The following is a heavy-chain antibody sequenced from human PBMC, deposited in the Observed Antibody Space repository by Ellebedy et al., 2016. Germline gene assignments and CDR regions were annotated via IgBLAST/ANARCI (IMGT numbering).Heavy chain of an antibody. V-gene: IGHV1-69*13. J-gene: IGHJ6*01. Sequence: ASVKVSCKASGDIFSHYAINWVRQAPGQGLEWVGGIVPMFGTANYAQKFLGRVTISVDESATTAYLELRGLRSEDTAVYFCARGMTMVTSILRYSYGMDVWGQGTRVTVSS. CDR1: GDIFSHYA. CDR3: ARGMTMVTSILRYSYGMDV. CDR2: IVPMFGTA. D-gene: IGHD2-21*02.